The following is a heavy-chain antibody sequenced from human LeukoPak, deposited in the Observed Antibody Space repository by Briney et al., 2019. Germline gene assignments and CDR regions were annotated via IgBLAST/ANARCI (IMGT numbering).Heavy chain of an antibody. Sequence: PGGSLRLSCAASGFTFSSYGMHWVRQAPGKGLEWVAVISYDGSNKYYADSVKGRFTISRDNSKNTLYLQMNSLRAEDTAVYYCAKDTKLLWFGEWAFDIWGQGTMVTVSS. V-gene: IGHV3-30*18. J-gene: IGHJ3*02. D-gene: IGHD3-10*01. CDR2: ISYDGSNK. CDR1: GFTFSSYG. CDR3: AKDTKLLWFGEWAFDI.